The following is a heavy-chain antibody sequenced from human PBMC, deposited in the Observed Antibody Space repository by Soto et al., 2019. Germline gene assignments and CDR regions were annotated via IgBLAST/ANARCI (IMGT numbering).Heavy chain of an antibody. V-gene: IGHV3-64D*06. Sequence: GGSLRLSCSASGFAFSSYAMHWVRQTPGKGLEYVSAISPQGGSTYYADSVRGRFTISRDDSKNTVYLQMSSLRPDDTAVYYCVNMMIARGAFDFWGQGTLVTVSS. CDR2: ISPQGGST. J-gene: IGHJ4*02. CDR1: GFAFSSYA. D-gene: IGHD2-21*01. CDR3: VNMMIARGAFDF.